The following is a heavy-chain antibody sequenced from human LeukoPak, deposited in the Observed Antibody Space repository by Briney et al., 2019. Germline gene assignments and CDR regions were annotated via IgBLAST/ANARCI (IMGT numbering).Heavy chain of an antibody. CDR2: IWYDGSNK. J-gene: IGHJ3*02. V-gene: IGHV3-33*01. D-gene: IGHD3-10*01. CDR3: ARGFGELSGAFDI. CDR1: GFTFSNYG. Sequence: GGSLRLSCAASGFTFSNYGMHWVRQAPGKGLEWVAVIWYDGSNKHYADPVKGRFTISRDNSKNTLYLQMNSLRVEDTAVYYCARGFGELSGAFDIWGQGTMVTVSS.